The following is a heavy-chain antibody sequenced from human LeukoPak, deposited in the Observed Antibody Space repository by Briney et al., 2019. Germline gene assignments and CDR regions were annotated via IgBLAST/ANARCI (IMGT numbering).Heavy chain of an antibody. J-gene: IGHJ6*03. CDR1: GYTLTELS. D-gene: IGHD1-1*01. CDR3: ATVATGPGVRYYYYYMDV. Sequence: ASVKVSCKVSGYTLTELSMHWVRQAPGKGLEWMGGFDPEDGETIYAQKFQGRVTMTEDTSTDTAYMELSSLRPEDTAVYHCATVATGPGVRYYYYYMDVWGKGTTVTVSS. CDR2: FDPEDGET. V-gene: IGHV1-24*01.